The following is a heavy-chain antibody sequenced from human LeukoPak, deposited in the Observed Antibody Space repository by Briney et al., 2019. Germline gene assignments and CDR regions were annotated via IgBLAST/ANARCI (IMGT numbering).Heavy chain of an antibody. Sequence: ETLSLTCTVSGGSISSYYWNWVRQPPGKGLEWGSVIYSGGSTYYTDSVKGGFTISKDSCKNTLYLQMNSLRAEDTAVSYSARGGDIVGATRSAFDIWGQGTMVTVSS. J-gene: IGHJ3*02. CDR2: IYSGGST. CDR3: ARGGDIVGATRSAFDI. V-gene: IGHV3-53*01. D-gene: IGHD1-26*01. CDR1: GGSISSYY.